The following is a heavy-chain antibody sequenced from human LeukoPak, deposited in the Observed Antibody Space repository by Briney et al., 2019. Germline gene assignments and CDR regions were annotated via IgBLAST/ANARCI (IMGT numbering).Heavy chain of an antibody. V-gene: IGHV4-31*03. D-gene: IGHD3-10*01. CDR1: GGSVSSGNYY. J-gene: IGHJ4*02. CDR2: IYYSGST. CDR3: ARGYAKAAAVGGSIITGAIYFDS. Sequence: PSETLSLTCTVSGGSVSSGNYYWNWIRQHPGKSLEWIGYIYYSGSTSYNPSLRSRVTISVTSKNQFSLKMTSVTAADTAVYYCARGYAKAAAVGGSIITGAIYFDSWGQGTLVTVSS.